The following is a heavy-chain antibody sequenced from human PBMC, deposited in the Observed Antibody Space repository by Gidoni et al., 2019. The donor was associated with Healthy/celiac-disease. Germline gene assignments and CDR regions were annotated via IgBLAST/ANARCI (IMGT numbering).Heavy chain of an antibody. CDR3: ARIRGSTAYYFDY. D-gene: IGHD2-2*01. Sequence: QVTLRATGPALVKPIQTLTLTCTFAGFSLSTSGLCVSWIRQPPGKALAWLALIDWDDDKYYSTSLKTRLTISKDTSNNQVVLTMTNMDPVDTATYSCARIRGSTAYYFDYWGQGTLVTVSS. V-gene: IGHV2-70*01. CDR2: IDWDDDK. CDR1: GFSLSTSGLC. J-gene: IGHJ4*02.